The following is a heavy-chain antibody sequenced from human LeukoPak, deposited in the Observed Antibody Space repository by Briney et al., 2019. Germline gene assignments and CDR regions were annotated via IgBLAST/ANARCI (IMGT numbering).Heavy chain of an antibody. CDR3: AKSALRYGPKRGDYFDY. CDR2: ISGSGGST. CDR1: GFTFSSYV. Sequence: GGSLRLSCAASGFTFSSYVMSWVRQAPGKGLEWVSAISGSGGSTYYADSVKGRFTISRDNSKNTLYLQMNSLRAEDTAVYYCAKSALRYGPKRGDYFDYWGQGTLVTVSS. D-gene: IGHD4-17*01. V-gene: IGHV3-23*01. J-gene: IGHJ4*02.